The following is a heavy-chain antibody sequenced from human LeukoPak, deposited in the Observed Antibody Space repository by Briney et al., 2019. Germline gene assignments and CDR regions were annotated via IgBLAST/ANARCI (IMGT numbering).Heavy chain of an antibody. J-gene: IGHJ5*02. CDR1: EFTFSVYT. V-gene: IGHV3-21*01. Sequence: PGGSLRLSCTASEFTFSVYTMNWVRQAPGKGLEWGSPISPSSSSIYYADSVRGRFTVSRDNAKKSLSLRMNSLRVEDTAIYYCARETYNDFWSGLNWFDPWGQGTLVTVSS. CDR3: ARETYNDFWSGLNWFDP. D-gene: IGHD3-3*01. CDR2: ISPSSSSI.